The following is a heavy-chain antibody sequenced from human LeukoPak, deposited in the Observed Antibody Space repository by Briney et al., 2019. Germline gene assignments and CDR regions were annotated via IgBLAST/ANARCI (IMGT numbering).Heavy chain of an antibody. Sequence: KPSETLSLTCAVYGDSLSDYYWSWIRLPPGKGLEWLGEIHHGGITNYNPSLKSRVTMSIDMSKNQCSRELTSVTAADSAVYCCAEVEGPDFDHWGQGSLVTVSS. CDR2: IHHGGIT. V-gene: IGHV4-34*01. CDR1: GDSLSDYY. J-gene: IGHJ4*02. CDR3: AEVEGPDFDH.